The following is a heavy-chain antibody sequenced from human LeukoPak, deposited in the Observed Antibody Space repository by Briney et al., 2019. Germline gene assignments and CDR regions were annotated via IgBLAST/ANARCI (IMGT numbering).Heavy chain of an antibody. CDR3: ARARDSGSYGDYYDYGMDV. CDR2: IIPILGTA. CDR1: GGTFSSYA. V-gene: IGHV1-69*13. D-gene: IGHD1-26*01. Sequence: GVSVKVSCKASGGTFSSYAISWVRQAPGQGLEWMGGIIPILGTANYAQKFQGRVTITADESTSTAYMELSSLRSEDTAVHYCARARDSGSYGDYYDYGMDVWGQGTTVTVSS. J-gene: IGHJ6*02.